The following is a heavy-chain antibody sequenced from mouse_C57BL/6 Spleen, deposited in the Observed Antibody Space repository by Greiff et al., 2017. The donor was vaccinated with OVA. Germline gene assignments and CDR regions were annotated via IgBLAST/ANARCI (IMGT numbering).Heavy chain of an antibody. CDR2: IYPRSGNT. CDR3: ARSYGSSDENYFDY. CDR1: GYTFTSYG. J-gene: IGHJ2*01. D-gene: IGHD1-1*01. Sequence: QVHVKQSGAELARPGASVKLSCKASGYTFTSYGISWVKQRTGQGLEWIGEIYPRSGNTYYNEKFKGKVTLTADKSSSTAYMELRSLTSEDSAVYFCARSYGSSDENYFDYWGQGTTLTVSS. V-gene: IGHV1-81*01.